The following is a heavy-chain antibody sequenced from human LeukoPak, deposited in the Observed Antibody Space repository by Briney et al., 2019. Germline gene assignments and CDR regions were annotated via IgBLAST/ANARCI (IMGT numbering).Heavy chain of an antibody. V-gene: IGHV3-21*01. CDR2: ISNSNNYV. CDR1: GSTFSTYS. D-gene: IGHD5-24*01. CDR3: ARVGEDVEMTPIPLDF. Sequence: GGSLRLSCVVSGSTFSTYSMNWVRQAPGKGLEWVSSISNSNNYVHYADSIKGRFTISRDNSKNSLYLEMNSLRADDTAVYYCARVGEDVEMTPIPLDFWGQGTLVTVSS. J-gene: IGHJ4*02.